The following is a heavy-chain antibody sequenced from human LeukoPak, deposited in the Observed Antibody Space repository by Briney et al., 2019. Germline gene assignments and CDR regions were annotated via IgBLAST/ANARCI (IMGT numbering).Heavy chain of an antibody. Sequence: SETLSLTCTVSGGSISSYYWSWIRQPPGKGLEWIGYIYYSGSTNYNPSLKSRVTISVNTSKNQFSLKLSSVTAADTAVYYCARDGGYSSSWPYYYYGMDVWGQGTTVTVSS. CDR3: ARDGGYSSSWPYYYYGMDV. D-gene: IGHD6-13*01. CDR1: GGSISSYY. V-gene: IGHV4-59*01. CDR2: IYYSGST. J-gene: IGHJ6*02.